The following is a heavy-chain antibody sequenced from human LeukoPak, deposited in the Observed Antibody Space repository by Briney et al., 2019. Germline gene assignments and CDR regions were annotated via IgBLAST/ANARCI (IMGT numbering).Heavy chain of an antibody. Sequence: GGSLRLSCLASGFTFSSFSMDWVRQAPGKGLEYVSGISGNADSTFYAKSVRGRFTISRDNSQNTMYLQMGSLRPEDMGLFYCARRVTYSGAYDYWGQGTLVTVSA. V-gene: IGHV3-64*01. CDR3: ARRVTYSGAYDY. J-gene: IGHJ4*02. CDR1: GFTFSSFS. D-gene: IGHD1-26*01. CDR2: ISGNADST.